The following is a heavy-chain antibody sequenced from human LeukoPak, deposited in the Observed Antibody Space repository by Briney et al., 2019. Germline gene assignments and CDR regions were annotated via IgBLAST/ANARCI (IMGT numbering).Heavy chain of an antibody. CDR1: GFTFSSYS. CDR3: AKDGYDGNGMDV. J-gene: IGHJ6*02. D-gene: IGHD3-3*01. CDR2: ISSSSSYI. V-gene: IGHV3-21*01. Sequence: GGSLRLSCAASGFTFSSYSMNWVRQAPGKGLEWVSSISSSSSYIYYAGSVKGRFTISRDNAKNSLYLQMNSLRAEDTAVYYCAKDGYDGNGMDVWGQGTTVTVSS.